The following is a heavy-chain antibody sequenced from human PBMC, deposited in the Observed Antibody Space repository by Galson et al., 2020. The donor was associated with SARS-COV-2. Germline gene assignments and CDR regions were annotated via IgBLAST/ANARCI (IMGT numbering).Heavy chain of an antibody. CDR2: INPNSGGT. Sequence: ASVKVSCKASGYTFTAYYIHWVRQAPGQGLEWMGWINPNSGGTKYAQTFQGRVTMTRDTSISTAYMELSGLRSDDTAVFYCASALGARLYSSSWYYAFDIWGKGTMVTVPS. D-gene: IGHD6-13*01. CDR1: GYTFTAYY. J-gene: IGHJ3*02. CDR3: ASALGARLYSSSWYYAFDI. V-gene: IGHV1-2*02.